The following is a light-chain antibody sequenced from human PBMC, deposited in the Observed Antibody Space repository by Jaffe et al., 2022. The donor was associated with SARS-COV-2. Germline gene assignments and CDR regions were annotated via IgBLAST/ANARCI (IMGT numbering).Light chain of an antibody. CDR2: GAS. CDR1: QTISSN. V-gene: IGKV3-15*01. CDR3: QQYQLWPLT. J-gene: IGKJ4*01. Sequence: EIVMTQSPATLSVSPGERATLSCRASQTISSNLAWYQQKPGQAPRLLIYGASARATGIPARFSGSGSGTEFTLSISSLQSEDFAKYYCQQYQLWPLTFGGGTKVEIK.